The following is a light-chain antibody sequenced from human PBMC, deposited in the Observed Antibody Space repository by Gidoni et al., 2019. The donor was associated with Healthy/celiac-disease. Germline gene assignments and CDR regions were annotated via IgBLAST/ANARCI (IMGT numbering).Light chain of an antibody. V-gene: IGLV2-14*01. CDR1: SRDVGGYNY. CDR2: DVS. Sequence: QSAPTQPASVSGSPGQSITISCTGTSRDVGGYNYVSWYQQHPGKAPKLMIYDVSNRPSGVSNRFSGSKSGNTASLTISGLQAEDEADYYCSSYTSSSTPYVVFGGGTKLTVL. CDR3: SSYTSSSTPYVV. J-gene: IGLJ2*01.